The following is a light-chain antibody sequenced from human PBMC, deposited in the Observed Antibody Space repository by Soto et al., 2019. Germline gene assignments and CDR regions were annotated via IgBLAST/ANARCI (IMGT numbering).Light chain of an antibody. CDR1: NSNIETNY. Sequence: QSVLTQPPSASGTPGQRVTISCSGSNSNIETNYVYWYQQLPGRAPKLLIYNTDQRPSGVPDRFSGSKSGTSASLAIIGLRSDDEADYYCASWDDSLIGVVFGGGTQLTVL. V-gene: IGLV1-47*01. J-gene: IGLJ3*02. CDR2: NTD. CDR3: ASWDDSLIGVV.